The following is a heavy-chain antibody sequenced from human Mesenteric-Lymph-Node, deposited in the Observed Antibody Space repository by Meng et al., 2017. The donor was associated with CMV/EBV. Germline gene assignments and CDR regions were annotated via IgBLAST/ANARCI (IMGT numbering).Heavy chain of an antibody. CDR2: ITWNDGSI. V-gene: IGHV3-20*03. CDR1: FTFSGYS. D-gene: IGHD6-13*01. J-gene: IGHJ4*02. Sequence: FTFSGYSLNWVRQAPGKGLEWVFGITWNDGSIGYADSVKGRFTVSRDNAKNSLYLQMNSLRGEDTALYYCARDTGIPAAGRSYYFDYWGKGTLVTVSS. CDR3: ARDTGIPAAGRSYYFDY.